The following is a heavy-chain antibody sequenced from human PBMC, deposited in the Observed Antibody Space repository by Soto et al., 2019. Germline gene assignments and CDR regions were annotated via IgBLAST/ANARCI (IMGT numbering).Heavy chain of an antibody. CDR3: AATRVWVARTRYFET. CDR2: IGAGSAGT. CDR1: GFSFPSFA. J-gene: IGHJ5*02. D-gene: IGHD3-16*01. V-gene: IGHV3-23*01. Sequence: EGSLRLSCAASGFSFPSFAMSWVRQAPGKGLEWVSAIGAGSAGTHYADPVKGRFTISRDDSKNTLYLEMNSLRADDTAIYYCAATRVWVARTRYFETWGQGTQVTVYS.